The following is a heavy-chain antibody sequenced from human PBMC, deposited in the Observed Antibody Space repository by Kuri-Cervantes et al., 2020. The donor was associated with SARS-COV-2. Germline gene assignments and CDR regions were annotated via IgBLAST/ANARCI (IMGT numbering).Heavy chain of an antibody. Sequence: SETLSLTCAVYGGSFSGYYWSWIRQPPGKGLEWIGEINHSGSTNYNPSLKSRVTISVDTSKNQFSLRLNSVTAADTAVYYCARSRPIPGGYCFDYWGLGTLVTVSS. J-gene: IGHJ4*02. CDR2: INHSGST. D-gene: IGHD2-21*01. CDR3: ARSRPIPGGYCFDY. V-gene: IGHV4-34*01. CDR1: GGSFSGYY.